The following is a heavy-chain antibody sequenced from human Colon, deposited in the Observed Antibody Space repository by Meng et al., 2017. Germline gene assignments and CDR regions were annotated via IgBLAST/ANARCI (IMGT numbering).Heavy chain of an antibody. CDR1: GGSISSSNW. V-gene: IGHV4-4*02. J-gene: IGHJ4*02. CDR2: IYHSGST. Sequence: QLPESGQGLVKPSGTLSLTCAVSGGSISSSNWGSWVRQPPGKGLEWIGEIYHSGSTNYNPPLKSRVTISVDKSKNQFSLKLSSVTAADTAVYYCASGRKYCSSTSCYGQFDYWGQGTLVTVSS. D-gene: IGHD2-2*01. CDR3: ASGRKYCSSTSCYGQFDY.